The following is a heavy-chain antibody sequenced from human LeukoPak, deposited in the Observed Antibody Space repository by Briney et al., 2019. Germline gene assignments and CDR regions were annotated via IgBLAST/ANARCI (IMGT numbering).Heavy chain of an antibody. D-gene: IGHD3-22*01. Sequence: PSETLSLTCTVSGGSISSYYWSWIRQPPGKGLEWIGYIYYSGSANYNPSLKSRVTISVDTSKNQFSLKLSSVTAADTAVYYCARGVSYYDSSGYYNEYFQHWGQGTLVTVSS. CDR3: ARGVSYYDSSGYYNEYFQH. V-gene: IGHV4-59*08. CDR2: IYYSGSA. J-gene: IGHJ1*01. CDR1: GGSISSYY.